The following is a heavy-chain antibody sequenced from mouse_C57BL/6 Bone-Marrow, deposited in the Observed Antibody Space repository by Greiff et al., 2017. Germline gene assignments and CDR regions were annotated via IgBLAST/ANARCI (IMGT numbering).Heavy chain of an antibody. CDR1: GFNIKDDY. Sequence: EVQLQQCGAELVRPGASVKLSCTASGFNIKDDYMHWVKQRPEQGLEWIGWIDPENGDTEYASKFQGKATITADTSSNTAYLQLSSLTSEDTAVYYCTPYELDGYWGQGTTLTVSA. CDR3: TPYELDGY. J-gene: IGHJ2*01. V-gene: IGHV14-4*01. D-gene: IGHD2-3*01. CDR2: IDPENGDT.